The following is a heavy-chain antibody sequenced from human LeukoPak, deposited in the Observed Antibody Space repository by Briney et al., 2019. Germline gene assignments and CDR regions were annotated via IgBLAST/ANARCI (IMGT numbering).Heavy chain of an antibody. J-gene: IGHJ4*02. D-gene: IGHD3-10*01. CDR3: ARGITVWFGELSSYFDY. V-gene: IGHV4-39*07. CDR2: FYYSGNT. Sequence: SETLSLTCTVSGDSISSSNYYWGWIRQPPGKGLEWIGSFYYSGNTYYNPSLKSRVTISVDTSKNQFSLKLSSVTAADTAVYYCARGITVWFGELSSYFDYWGQGTLVTVSS. CDR1: GDSISSSNYY.